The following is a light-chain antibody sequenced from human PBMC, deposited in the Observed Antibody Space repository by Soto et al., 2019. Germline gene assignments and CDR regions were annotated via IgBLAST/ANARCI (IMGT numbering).Light chain of an antibody. J-gene: IGKJ2*01. CDR3: QQYGSSSVT. CDR1: QSVSSSY. Sequence: EIVLTQSPATLSLSPGERATLSCRASQSVSSSYLAWYQQKPGQAPRLLIYGASSRATGIPDRFSGSGSGTDFTLTINRLEPEDFAVYFCQQYGSSSVTFGQGTKVDIK. V-gene: IGKV3-20*01. CDR2: GAS.